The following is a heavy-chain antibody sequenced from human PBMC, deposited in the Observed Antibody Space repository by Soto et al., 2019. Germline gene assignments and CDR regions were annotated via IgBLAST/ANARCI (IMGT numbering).Heavy chain of an antibody. V-gene: IGHV3-23*01. CDR2: VSDSGGGT. D-gene: IGHD2-8*01. Sequence: SWVRQAPGKGLEWVAAVSDSGGGTYFADSVKGRFTISRDNSKNTLYLQMNSLRAEDTALYYCAKAGGVRVLDAFDVWGQGTMVTVSS. CDR3: AKAGGVRVLDAFDV. J-gene: IGHJ3*01.